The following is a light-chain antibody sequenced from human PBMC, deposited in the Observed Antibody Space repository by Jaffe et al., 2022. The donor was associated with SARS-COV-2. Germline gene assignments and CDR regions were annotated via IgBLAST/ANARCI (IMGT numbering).Light chain of an antibody. CDR3: QQHNDWPQT. CDR2: GAS. Sequence: EIVMTQSPATLSVSPGERVTLSCRASQSVSNNLAWYQQKPGQTPRLLIYGASTRATGIPARFSGSGSGTEFSLTISSLQSEDFAVYYCQQHNDWPQTFGQGTKVEIK. J-gene: IGKJ1*01. CDR1: QSVSNN. V-gene: IGKV3-15*01.